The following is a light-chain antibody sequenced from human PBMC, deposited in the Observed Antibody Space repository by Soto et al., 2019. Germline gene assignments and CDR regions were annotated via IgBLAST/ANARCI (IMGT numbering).Light chain of an antibody. CDR3: QHYGGSFI. V-gene: IGKV3-11*01. J-gene: IGKJ3*01. CDR2: DAS. Sequence: EIVLTQSPATLSLSPGERATLSCRASQSVSTYLAWYQQKPGRAPRLLIYDASKRATDIPPRFSGSGSGTDFTLTISSLEPEDFAVYYCQHYGGSFIFGPGTKVDFK. CDR1: QSVSTY.